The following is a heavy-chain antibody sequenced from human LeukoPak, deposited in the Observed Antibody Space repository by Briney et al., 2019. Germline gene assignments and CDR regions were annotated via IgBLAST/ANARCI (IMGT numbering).Heavy chain of an antibody. CDR1: GFTFSSYA. CDR3: ATGRGTPLGF. D-gene: IGHD1-14*01. CDR2: ISGSGGST. V-gene: IGHV3-23*01. Sequence: GGSLRLSCAASGFTFSSYAMSWVRQAPGKGLEWVSAISGSGGSTYYADSVKGRFTVSRDNAKNTLYLQMDSLRAEDTAMYYCATGRGTPLGFWGQGALVTVSS. J-gene: IGHJ4*02.